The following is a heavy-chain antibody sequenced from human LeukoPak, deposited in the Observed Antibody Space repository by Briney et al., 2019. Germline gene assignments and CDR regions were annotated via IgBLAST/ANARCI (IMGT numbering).Heavy chain of an antibody. D-gene: IGHD3-22*01. CDR3: ARPYDSSGYYYFFSFGY. Sequence: ETLSLTCTVSGGSISSYYWSWIRQPPGKGLEWVSSISSSSSYIYYADSVKGRFTISRDNAKNSLYLQMNSLRAEDTAVYYCARPYDSSGYYYFFSFGYWGQGTLVTVSS. CDR2: ISSSSSYI. J-gene: IGHJ4*02. CDR1: GGSISSYY. V-gene: IGHV3-21*01.